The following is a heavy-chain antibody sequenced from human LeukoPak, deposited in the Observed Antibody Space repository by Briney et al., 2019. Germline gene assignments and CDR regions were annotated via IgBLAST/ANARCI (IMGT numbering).Heavy chain of an antibody. CDR3: ARQYTSSWYALGYLDY. Sequence: GGSLRLSCAASGFTFSSYWMTWVRQAPGKGLEWVANIKQDGSDKYYVDSVKGRFTISRDNAQNSLYLQMNSLSADDTALYYCARQYTSSWYALGYLDYWGQRTLVTVSS. V-gene: IGHV3-7*01. CDR1: GFTFSSYW. D-gene: IGHD6-13*01. CDR2: IKQDGSDK. J-gene: IGHJ4*02.